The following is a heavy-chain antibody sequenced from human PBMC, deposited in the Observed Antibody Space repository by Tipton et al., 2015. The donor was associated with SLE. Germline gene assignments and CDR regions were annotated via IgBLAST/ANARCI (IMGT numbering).Heavy chain of an antibody. J-gene: IGHJ4*02. CDR1: GGSISSGSYY. V-gene: IGHV4-39*07. CDR2: IYHSGST. D-gene: IGHD1-26*01. Sequence: TLSLTCTVSGGSISSGSYYWGWIRQPPGKGLEWIGSIYHSGSTNYNPSLKSRVTISVDTSKNQFSLKLSSVTAADTAVYYCARPRIVGATSPFDYWGQGTLVTVSS. CDR3: ARPRIVGATSPFDY.